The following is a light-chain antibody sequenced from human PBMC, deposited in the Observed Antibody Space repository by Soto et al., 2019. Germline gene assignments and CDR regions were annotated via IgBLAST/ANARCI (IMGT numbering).Light chain of an antibody. CDR2: EGS. J-gene: IGLJ2*01. Sequence: QSVLTQPASVSGSPGQSITISCTGTSSAVGSYNLVSWYQQHPGKAPKLMIYEGSKRPSGVSNRFSGSKSGNTASLTISGLQAEDEADYYCCSYAGSSTSVVFGGGTKLTVL. CDR1: SSAVGSYNL. CDR3: CSYAGSSTSVV. V-gene: IGLV2-23*01.